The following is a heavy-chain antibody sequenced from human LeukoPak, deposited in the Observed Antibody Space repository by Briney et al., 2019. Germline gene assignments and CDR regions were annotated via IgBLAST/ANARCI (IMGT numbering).Heavy chain of an antibody. J-gene: IGHJ4*02. CDR3: ATRGVVATIVQDY. D-gene: IGHD5-12*01. V-gene: IGHV4-39*01. Sequence: SETLSLTCTVSGGSISSSSYYWGWIRQPPGKELEWVGSIYYSGSTYYNPSRKSRVTISVDTSKNQCSLKLSSVTAADTAVYYCATRGVVATIVQDYWGQGTLVTVSS. CDR1: GGSISSSSYY. CDR2: IYYSGST.